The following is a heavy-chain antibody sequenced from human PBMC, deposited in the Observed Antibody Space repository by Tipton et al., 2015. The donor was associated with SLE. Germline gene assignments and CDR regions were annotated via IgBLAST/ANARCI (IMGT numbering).Heavy chain of an antibody. CDR1: GFTFSSYA. D-gene: IGHD6-19*01. V-gene: IGHV3-30*04. CDR2: ISYDGSNK. J-gene: IGHJ3*02. CDR3: AREGSGWYAFDI. Sequence: SLRLSCAASGFTFSSYAMHWVRQAPGKGLEWVAVISYDGSNKYYADSVKGRFTISRDNSKNTLYLQMNSLRAEDTAVYYCAREGSGWYAFDIWGQGTMVTVSS.